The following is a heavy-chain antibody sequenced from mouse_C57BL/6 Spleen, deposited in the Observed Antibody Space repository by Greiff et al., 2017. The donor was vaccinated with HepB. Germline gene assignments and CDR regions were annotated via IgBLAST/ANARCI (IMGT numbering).Heavy chain of an antibody. CDR3: TRGPEIYYDYAWFAY. CDR1: GFTFSDAW. D-gene: IGHD2-4*01. V-gene: IGHV6-6*01. Sequence: EVQGVESGGGLVQPGGSMKLSCAASGFTFSDAWMDWVRQSPEKGLEWVAEIRNKANNHATYYAESVKGRFTISRDDSKSSVYLQMNSLRAEDTGIYYCTRGPEIYYDYAWFAYWGQGTLVTVSA. J-gene: IGHJ3*01. CDR2: IRNKANNHAT.